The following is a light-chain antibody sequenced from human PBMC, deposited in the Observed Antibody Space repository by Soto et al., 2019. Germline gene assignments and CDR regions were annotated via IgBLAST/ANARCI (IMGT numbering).Light chain of an antibody. CDR2: GAS. V-gene: IGKV1-39*01. J-gene: IGKJ5*01. CDR3: QQGYSSPAT. Sequence: DIQMTQSPSVLSASVGAXVTITCRASQSIGKHLNWYQQKPGKAPKFIIYGASTLQNGVPSRFTGSGSGTDFTLTVNSLQAEDFATYYCQQGYSSPATFGQGTRLEIK. CDR1: QSIGKH.